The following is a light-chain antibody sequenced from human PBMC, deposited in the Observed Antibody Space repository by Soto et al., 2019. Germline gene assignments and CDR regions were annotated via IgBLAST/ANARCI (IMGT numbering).Light chain of an antibody. Sequence: EIVLTQSPVTLSLSPGERATLSCRASKSVSSRYFAWYQQKPGQAARLLIYAASSRATGIPDRLSGSGSGTDFSLTISRLEPEYFAVYYCQQYASSRTFGPGTKVE. J-gene: IGKJ1*01. CDR1: KSVSSRY. V-gene: IGKV3-20*01. CDR2: AAS. CDR3: QQYASSRT.